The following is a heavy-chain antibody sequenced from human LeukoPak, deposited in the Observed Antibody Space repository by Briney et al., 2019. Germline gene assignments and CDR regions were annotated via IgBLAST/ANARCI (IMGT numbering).Heavy chain of an antibody. CDR1: GGSISSYY. D-gene: IGHD4-11*01. CDR3: AREYSDYVSDWFDP. CDR2: IYYSGST. V-gene: IGHV4-59*01. J-gene: IGHJ5*02. Sequence: SETLSLTCTVSGGSISSYYWSWIRQPPGKGLEWIGYIYYSGSTNYNPSLKSRVTISVDTSKNQFSLKLSSVTAADTAVYYCAREYSDYVSDWFDPRGQGTLVTVSS.